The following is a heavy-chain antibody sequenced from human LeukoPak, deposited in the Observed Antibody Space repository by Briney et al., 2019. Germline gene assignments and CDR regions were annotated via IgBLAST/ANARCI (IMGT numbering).Heavy chain of an antibody. CDR1: GYSFTNYD. Sequence: GASVKVSCKAFGYSFTNYDINWVRQATGQGLEWVGWMNPNSGNTGSAQKFQGRVMMTRDISISTAYMELSSLRSEDTAVYYCARGLTYELWSGNSYSYYYMDVWGKGTTVAVSS. V-gene: IGHV1-8*01. CDR3: ARGLTYELWSGNSYSYYYMDV. CDR2: MNPNSGNT. J-gene: IGHJ6*03. D-gene: IGHD3-3*01.